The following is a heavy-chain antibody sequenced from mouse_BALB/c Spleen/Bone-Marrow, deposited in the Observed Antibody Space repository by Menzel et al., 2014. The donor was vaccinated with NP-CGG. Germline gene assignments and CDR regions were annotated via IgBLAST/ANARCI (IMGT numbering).Heavy chain of an antibody. J-gene: IGHJ2*01. V-gene: IGHV1-18*01. CDR1: GYSFTGYY. D-gene: IGHD1-1*02. Sequence: EVQLQQSGPNLVKTGASVKISCKASGYSFTGYYMHWVKQSHGKSLEWIGRVNPNNDGTTYTQKFEGKAILTVDKSSSTAYMELRSLTAEDSAVYYCARRDYGDYWGQGTTLTVSS. CDR2: VNPNNDGT. CDR3: ARRDYGDY.